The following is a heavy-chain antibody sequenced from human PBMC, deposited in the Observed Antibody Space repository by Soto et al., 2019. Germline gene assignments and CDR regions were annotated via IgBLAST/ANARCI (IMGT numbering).Heavy chain of an antibody. V-gene: IGHV3-21*01. CDR1: GFTFSSYS. CDR2: ISSSSSNK. CDR3: ARDRGSSGWYAGGWFDP. J-gene: IGHJ5*02. Sequence: EVQLVASGGGLVKPGGSLRLSCAASGFTFSSYSMNWVRQAPGKGLEWVSCISSSSSNKYYADSVKGRFTISRDNAKNSLYLQMNSLRAEDTAVYYCARDRGSSGWYAGGWFDPWGQGTLVTVSS. D-gene: IGHD6-19*01.